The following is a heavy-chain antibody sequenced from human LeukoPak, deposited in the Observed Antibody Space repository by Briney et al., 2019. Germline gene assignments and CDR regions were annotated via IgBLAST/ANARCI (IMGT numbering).Heavy chain of an antibody. V-gene: IGHV4-4*02. Sequence: PSGTLSLTCAVSGASISSSNWWSWARQPPGKGLEWIGEIFHAGTTNYNPSLQSRVTISVDNSRNQFSLKPTSVTAADTAVYYCMRTYCSNISCFYFDYWGQGTLVTVSS. CDR1: GASISSSNW. CDR2: IFHAGTT. D-gene: IGHD2-2*01. J-gene: IGHJ4*02. CDR3: MRTYCSNISCFYFDY.